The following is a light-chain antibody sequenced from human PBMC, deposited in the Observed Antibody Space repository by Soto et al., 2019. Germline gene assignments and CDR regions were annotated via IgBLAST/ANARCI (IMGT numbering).Light chain of an antibody. CDR3: QQYNDWPPLT. CDR2: GAS. CDR1: QSIINN. V-gene: IGKV3-15*01. J-gene: IGKJ4*01. Sequence: EIVMTQSPDTLSVSPGERATLSCRASQSIINNLAWYQQKPGQAPRLLIYGASIRATGFPARFSGSGSWTEFTLTISSLQSEDFAVYYCQQYNDWPPLTFGGGTKVEIK.